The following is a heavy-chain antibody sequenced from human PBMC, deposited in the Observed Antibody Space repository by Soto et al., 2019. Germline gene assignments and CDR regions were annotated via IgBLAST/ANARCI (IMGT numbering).Heavy chain of an antibody. D-gene: IGHD2-2*01. CDR1: GITLSNCA. J-gene: IGHJ4*02. CDR3: ATGIRFCSTTSCGEPFRN. Sequence: QVQLVESGGGVVQPGRSLRLSCAASGITLSNCAMHWVRQAPGKGLEWVALLSSDGSKKYYADSVKGRFTLSRENSKNTLWLQMNSLRSEDTAVYFCATGIRFCSTTSCGEPFRNRGQGTLVTVSS. CDR2: LSSDGSKK. V-gene: IGHV3-30-3*01.